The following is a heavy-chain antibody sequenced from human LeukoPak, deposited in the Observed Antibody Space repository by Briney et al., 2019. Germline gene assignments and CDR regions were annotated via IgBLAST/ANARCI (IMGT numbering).Heavy chain of an antibody. CDR3: ARAGYSGYDFAFDI. D-gene: IGHD5-12*01. J-gene: IGHJ3*02. CDR2: IRSSSSTI. CDR1: GFTFSSYS. Sequence: GGSLRLSCAASGFTFSSYSMNWVRQAPGKGLGWVSYIRSSSSTIYYADSVKGRFTISRDNAKNSLYLQMNSLRAEDTAVYYCARAGYSGYDFAFDIWGQGTMVTVSS. V-gene: IGHV3-48*04.